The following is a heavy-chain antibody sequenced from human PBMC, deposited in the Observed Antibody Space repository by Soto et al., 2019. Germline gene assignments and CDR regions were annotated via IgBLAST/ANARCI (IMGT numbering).Heavy chain of an antibody. CDR1: GGSLTSPGYS. V-gene: IGHV4-30-2*01. Sequence: QLLLEESGSGLVRPSQTLSLTCGVSGGSLTSPGYSWTWIRQTPGQGLEWIGHIYHTGNAYYNPSLKSRVTISMDTSKYRFSLNLTSVIAADTAIYYCARNWNYVGMNWFDPWGQGTLVTVSS. D-gene: IGHD3-16*01. J-gene: IGHJ5*02. CDR3: ARNWNYVGMNWFDP. CDR2: IYHTGNA.